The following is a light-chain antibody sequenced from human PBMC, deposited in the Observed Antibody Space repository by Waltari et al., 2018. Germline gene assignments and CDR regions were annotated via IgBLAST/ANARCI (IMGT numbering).Light chain of an antibody. Sequence: QSVLTQPPSASGTPGQRVPISCSGSTSNVGSNVVNCYHHLPGTAPKLLIFNDRDRPSGVPDRFSGSRSATSASLAISGLQSDDESTYYCASWDDRLDAYVFGTGTWVTVL. J-gene: IGLJ1*01. CDR1: TSNVGSNV. CDR3: ASWDDRLDAYV. V-gene: IGLV1-44*01. CDR2: NDR.